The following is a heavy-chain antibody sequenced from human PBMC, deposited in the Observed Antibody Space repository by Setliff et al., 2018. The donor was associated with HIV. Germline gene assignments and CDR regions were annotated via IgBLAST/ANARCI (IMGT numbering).Heavy chain of an antibody. Sequence: SETLSLTCTVSGGSISSYYWRWLRQPAGKGLEWIGRIYTSGSTNYNPSLKSRVTISEDTSKNQFSLKMRSVTAADTAVYYCATSPAGEILGSRPFYFDYWGQGTLVTVSS. D-gene: IGHD3-10*01. CDR1: GGSISSYY. V-gene: IGHV4-4*07. CDR3: ATSPAGEILGSRPFYFDY. J-gene: IGHJ4*02. CDR2: IYTSGST.